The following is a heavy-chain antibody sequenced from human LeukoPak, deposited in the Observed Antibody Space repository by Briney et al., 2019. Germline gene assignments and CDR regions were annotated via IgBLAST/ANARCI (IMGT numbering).Heavy chain of an antibody. CDR1: GYSISSGYY. Sequence: SETLSLTCSVSGYSISSGYYWSWIRQPPGKGLEWIGEINHSGSTNYNPSLKSRVTISIDTSKNQFSLKLNSVTAADTAVYYCARHKPYYSNYYVDAFDIWGQGTMVTVSS. CDR2: INHSGST. D-gene: IGHD4-11*01. J-gene: IGHJ3*02. V-gene: IGHV4-38-2*02. CDR3: ARHKPYYSNYYVDAFDI.